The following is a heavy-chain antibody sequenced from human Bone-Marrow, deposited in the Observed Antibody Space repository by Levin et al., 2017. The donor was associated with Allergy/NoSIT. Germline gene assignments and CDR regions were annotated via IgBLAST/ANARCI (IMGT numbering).Heavy chain of an antibody. CDR2: INNDGSST. Sequence: GGSLRLSCAASGLTLSRYWMHWVRQAPGKGLVWVSRINNDGSSTIYADSVKGRFTISRDNAKNTLYLQMNSLRADDTAVYFCARDGTKGNFDYWGQGSLVTVSS. CDR1: GLTLSRYW. CDR3: ARDGTKGNFDY. J-gene: IGHJ4*02. D-gene: IGHD2-8*01. V-gene: IGHV3-74*01.